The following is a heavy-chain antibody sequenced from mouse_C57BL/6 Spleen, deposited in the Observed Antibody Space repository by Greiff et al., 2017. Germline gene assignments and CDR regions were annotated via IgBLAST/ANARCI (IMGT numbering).Heavy chain of an antibody. Sequence: DVMLVESGGDLVKPGGSLKLSCAASGFTFSSYGMSWVRQTPDKRLEWVATISSGGSYTYYPDSVTGRFTISRDNAKNTLYLQMSSLKSEDTAMYYCARHSSIYYGKGNYFDYWGQGTTLTVSS. CDR2: ISSGGSYT. V-gene: IGHV5-6*02. J-gene: IGHJ2*01. CDR3: ARHSSIYYGKGNYFDY. CDR1: GFTFSSYG. D-gene: IGHD2-1*01.